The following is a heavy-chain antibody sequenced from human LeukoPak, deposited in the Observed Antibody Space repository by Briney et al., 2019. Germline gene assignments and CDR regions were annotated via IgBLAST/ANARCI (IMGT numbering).Heavy chain of an antibody. J-gene: IGHJ4*02. CDR3: ARGGSGSSKYWVF. D-gene: IGHD2-8*02. CDR2: INGGGGEK. CDR1: DFTLIRYW. V-gene: IGHV3-7*01. Sequence: GGSLRLSCATSDFTLIRYWSTRVRQAPGRGLEWVANINGGGGEKYYGDSVEGRFFISRDNAENSLFLQMNNLRVEDSAVYYCARGGSGSSKYWVFWGQGTLVTVSS.